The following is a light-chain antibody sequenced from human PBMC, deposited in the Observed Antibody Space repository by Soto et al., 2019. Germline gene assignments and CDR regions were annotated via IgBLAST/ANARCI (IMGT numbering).Light chain of an antibody. CDR2: DVS. CDR3: CSYAGSYTSYV. Sequence: QSVLTQPASVSGSPGQSITISCTGTSSDVGGYNFVSWYQQYPGKAPKLMIYDVSNRPSGVSNRFSGSKSGNTASLTISGLQAEDEADYYCCSYAGSYTSYVFGTGTKVTVL. CDR1: SSDVGGYNF. J-gene: IGLJ1*01. V-gene: IGLV2-14*01.